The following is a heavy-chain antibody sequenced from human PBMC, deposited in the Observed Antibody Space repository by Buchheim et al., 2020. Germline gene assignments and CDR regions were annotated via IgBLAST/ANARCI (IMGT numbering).Heavy chain of an antibody. V-gene: IGHV3-30*03. CDR3: ARLHGSYDLFDY. D-gene: IGHD1-26*01. Sequence: QVQLVESGGGVVQPGRSLRLSCAASGFTFSSYGMHWVRQAPGKGLEWVAVISYDGSNKYYADSVKGRFTISRDNSKNTLYLQMNSLRAEDTAVYYCARLHGSYDLFDYWGQGTL. CDR2: ISYDGSNK. J-gene: IGHJ4*02. CDR1: GFTFSSYG.